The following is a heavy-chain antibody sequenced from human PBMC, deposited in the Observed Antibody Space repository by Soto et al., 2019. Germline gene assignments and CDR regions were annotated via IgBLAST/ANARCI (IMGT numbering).Heavy chain of an antibody. CDR1: GFTFSSYS. Sequence: GGSLRLSCAASGFTFSSYSMNWVRQAPGKGLEWVSSISSSSSYIYYADSVKGRFTISRDNAKNSLNLQMNSLRAEDTAVYYCARDLYGDGDAFDIWGQGTMVTVSS. J-gene: IGHJ3*02. V-gene: IGHV3-21*01. CDR2: ISSSSSYI. D-gene: IGHD4-17*01. CDR3: ARDLYGDGDAFDI.